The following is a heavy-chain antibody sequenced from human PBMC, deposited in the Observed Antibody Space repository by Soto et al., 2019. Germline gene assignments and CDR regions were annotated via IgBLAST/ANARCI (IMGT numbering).Heavy chain of an antibody. V-gene: IGHV4-31*03. Sequence: SETPSLTCTVSGGSISSGGYDWSWIQQHPGKGLEWIGYIYYSGSTYYNPSLKSRVTISVDTSKNQFSLKLSSVTAADTAVYYCARAHIVVVPAAIGIDWFDPWGQGTLLTVSS. CDR2: IYYSGST. CDR1: GGSISSGGYD. D-gene: IGHD2-2*01. CDR3: ARAHIVVVPAAIGIDWFDP. J-gene: IGHJ5*02.